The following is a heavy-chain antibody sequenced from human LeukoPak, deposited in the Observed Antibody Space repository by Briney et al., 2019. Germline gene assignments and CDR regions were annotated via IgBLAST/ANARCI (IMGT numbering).Heavy chain of an antibody. V-gene: IGHV4-30-4*01. CDR1: GGSISSGDYY. Sequence: PSETLSLTCTVSGGSISSGDYYWSWLRQPPGKGLEWFGYIYYSGNTYYNPSLKSRVTISVDTSENQFSLKLSSVTAADTAVYYCARAGYDILTGYPDAFDIWGQGTMVTVSS. D-gene: IGHD3-9*01. CDR2: IYYSGNT. J-gene: IGHJ3*02. CDR3: ARAGYDILTGYPDAFDI.